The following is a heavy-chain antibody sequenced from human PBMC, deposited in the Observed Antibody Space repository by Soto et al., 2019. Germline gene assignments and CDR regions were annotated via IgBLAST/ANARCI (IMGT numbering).Heavy chain of an antibody. V-gene: IGHV4-4*02. CDR3: ARAWLWFGELLRDYYYYGMDV. CDR2: IYHSGST. J-gene: IGHJ6*01. D-gene: IGHD3-10*01. CDR1: GGSISSSNW. Sequence: SETLSPTCAVSGGSISSSNWWSWVRQPPGKGLEWIGEIYHSGSTNYNPSLKSRVTISVDKSKNQFSLKLSSVTAADTAVYYCARAWLWFGELLRDYYYYGMDVWGQGTTVT.